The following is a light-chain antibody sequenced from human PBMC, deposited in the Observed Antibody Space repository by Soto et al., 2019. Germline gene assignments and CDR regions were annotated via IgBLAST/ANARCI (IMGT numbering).Light chain of an antibody. V-gene: IGLV2-14*03. CDR2: DVT. J-gene: IGLJ2*01. CDR3: SSYSSSTTHVV. CDR1: SSDVGGFNY. Sequence: QSALTQPASVSGSPGRSVTISCTGTSSDVGGFNYVSWYQHLPGRAPKLIIYDVTNRPSGISYRFSASKSGRTASLTIPGLQAEDEAYYYCSSYSSSTTHVVFGGGTQLTVL.